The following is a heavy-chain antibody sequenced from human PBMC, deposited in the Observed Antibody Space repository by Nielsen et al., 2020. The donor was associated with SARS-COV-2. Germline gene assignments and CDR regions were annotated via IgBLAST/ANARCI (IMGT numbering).Heavy chain of an antibody. Sequence: SETLSLTCTVSGGSISSYYWSWIRQPPGKGLEWIGYIYYSGSTNYNPSLKSRVTISVDTSKNQFSLKLSSVTAADTAVYYCARHYDLWSGQMGWFDPWGQGTLVTVSS. CDR1: GGSISSYY. CDR3: ARHYDLWSGQMGWFDP. D-gene: IGHD3-3*01. CDR2: IYYSGST. J-gene: IGHJ5*02. V-gene: IGHV4-59*08.